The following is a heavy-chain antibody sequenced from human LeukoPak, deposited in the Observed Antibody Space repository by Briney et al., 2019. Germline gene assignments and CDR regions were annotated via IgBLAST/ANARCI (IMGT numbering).Heavy chain of an antibody. Sequence: GSLRLSFAASGFRFSSFEMNWVRLAPGKGLEWVSYIISGGRTMYYSDPVKGRFTISRDNAKDSLYLHMNSLGAEDTGVYFCARGASWIQLWQFDDWGQGTQVTVSS. CDR2: IISGGRTM. CDR1: GFRFSSFE. J-gene: IGHJ4*02. D-gene: IGHD5-18*01. V-gene: IGHV3-48*03. CDR3: ARGASWIQLWQFDD.